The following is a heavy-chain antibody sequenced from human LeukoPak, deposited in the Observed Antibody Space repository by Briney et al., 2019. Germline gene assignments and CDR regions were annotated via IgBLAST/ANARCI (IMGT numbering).Heavy chain of an antibody. Sequence: PGGSLRLSCAASGFTFSSYAMHWVRQAPGKGLEWVAVISYDGSNKYYADSVKGRFTISRDNSKNTLYLQMSSLRAEDTAVYYCARVASGGSCYDYWGQGTLVTVSS. V-gene: IGHV3-30-3*01. D-gene: IGHD2-15*01. CDR3: ARVASGGSCYDY. CDR2: ISYDGSNK. J-gene: IGHJ4*02. CDR1: GFTFSSYA.